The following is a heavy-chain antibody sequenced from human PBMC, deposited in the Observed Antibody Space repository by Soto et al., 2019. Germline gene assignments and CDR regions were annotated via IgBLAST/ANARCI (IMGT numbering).Heavy chain of an antibody. CDR2: IVVGSGNT. CDR3: AAAEHNYNFWSADY. V-gene: IGHV1-58*01. CDR1: GFTFTNSA. J-gene: IGHJ4*02. Sequence: SVKVSCKASGFTFTNSAVQWVRQARGQRLEWIGWIVVGSGNTNYAQKFQERVTITRDMSTSTAYMELSSLRSEDTAVYYCAAAEHNYNFWSADYWGQGILVTVSS. D-gene: IGHD3-3*01.